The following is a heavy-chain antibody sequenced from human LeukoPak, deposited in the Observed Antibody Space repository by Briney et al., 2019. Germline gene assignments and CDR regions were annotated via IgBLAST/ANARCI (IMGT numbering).Heavy chain of an antibody. CDR3: ACPGRAFFQH. CDR2: INHSGST. Sequence: SETLSLTCAVYGGSFSGYYWSWIRQPPGEGLEWIGEINHSGSTNYNPSLKSRVTISVDTSKNQFSLKLSSVTAADTAVYYCACPGRAFFQHWGQGTLVTVSS. V-gene: IGHV4-34*01. J-gene: IGHJ1*01. CDR1: GGSFSGYY. D-gene: IGHD3-3*02.